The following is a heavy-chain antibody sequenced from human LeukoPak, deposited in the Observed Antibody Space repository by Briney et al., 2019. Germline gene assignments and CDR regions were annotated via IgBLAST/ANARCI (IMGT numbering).Heavy chain of an antibody. V-gene: IGHV3-23*01. CDR3: AKGLEPYYYYGMDV. CDR2: ISGSGGST. D-gene: IGHD5-24*01. Sequence: GGYLRLSWAASGYTFSSYAMSWVRQAPGKGLEWVSAISGSGGSTYYADSVKGRFTISRDNSKNTLYLQMNSLRAEDTAVYYCAKGLEPYYYYGMDVWGQGTTVTVSS. J-gene: IGHJ6*02. CDR1: GYTFSSYA.